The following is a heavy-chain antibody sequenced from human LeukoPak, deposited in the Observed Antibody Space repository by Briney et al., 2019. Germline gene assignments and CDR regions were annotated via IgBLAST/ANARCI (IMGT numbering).Heavy chain of an antibody. Sequence: SETLSVTCTVSGGSIGSGDYYWSWIRQPPGKGLEWIGYIYYSGSTYYNPSLESRAAISVDTSKKQFSLRLSSVTAVDTAVYYCARLLWFGELVDDWGQGTLVTVSS. V-gene: IGHV4-30-4*01. J-gene: IGHJ4*02. CDR3: ARLLWFGELVDD. CDR2: IYYSGST. D-gene: IGHD3-10*01. CDR1: GGSIGSGDYY.